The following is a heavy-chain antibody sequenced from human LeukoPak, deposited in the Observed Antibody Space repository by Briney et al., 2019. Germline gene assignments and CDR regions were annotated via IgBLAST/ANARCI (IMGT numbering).Heavy chain of an antibody. V-gene: IGHV5-51*01. CDR3: ARHPIAAGGAYNWFDP. J-gene: IGHJ5*02. D-gene: IGHD6-13*01. Sequence: GESLKISCKGSGYGSGYSFTSHWIAWVRQMPGKGLEWMGIIYPRDSNTIYSPSFQGQVTISVDTSINTAYLQWISLKASDAAMYYCARHPIAAGGAYNWFDPWGQGTLVTVSS. CDR2: IYPRDSNT. CDR1: GYSFTSHW.